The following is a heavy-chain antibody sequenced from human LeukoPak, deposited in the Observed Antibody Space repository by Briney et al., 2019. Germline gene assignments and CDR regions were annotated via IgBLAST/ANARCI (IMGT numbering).Heavy chain of an antibody. CDR1: GASISSTSYY. CDR2: TYYRGTT. V-gene: IGHV4-39*07. CDR3: ARDRWGYSYGGD. Sequence: SETLSLTCTVSGASISSTSYYWGWIRQPPGKGLEWIGSTYYRGTTYYNPSLKSRVTISVDTSKNQFSLQLSSVTAADTAVYYCARDRWGYSYGGDWGQGTLVTVSS. J-gene: IGHJ4*02. D-gene: IGHD5-18*01.